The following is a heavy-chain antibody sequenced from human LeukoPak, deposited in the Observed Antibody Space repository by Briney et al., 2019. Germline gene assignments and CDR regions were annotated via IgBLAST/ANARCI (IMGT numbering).Heavy chain of an antibody. V-gene: IGHV3-21*01. D-gene: IGHD4-23*01. Sequence: NTGGSLRLSCSASGFTFSSYSMTWVRQAPGKGLEWVSSISSSSSYIYYADSVKGRFTISRDNAKNSLYLQMNSLRAGDTAVYYCARDYGGNSNKVLDYWGQGTLVTVSS. CDR2: ISSSSSYI. CDR3: ARDYGGNSNKVLDY. CDR1: GFTFSSYS. J-gene: IGHJ4*02.